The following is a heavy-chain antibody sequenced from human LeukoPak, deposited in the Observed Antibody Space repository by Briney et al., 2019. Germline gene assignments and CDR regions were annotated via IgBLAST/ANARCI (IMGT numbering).Heavy chain of an antibody. CDR1: GYTFTGYY. D-gene: IGHD6-13*01. CDR2: INPNSGNT. Sequence: ASVKVSCKASGYTFTGYYMHWVRQAPGQGLEWMGWINPNSGNTGYAQKFQGRVTMTRNTSISTAYMELSSLRSEDTAVYYCARVCIAAAGSGPLVAFDIWGQGTMVTVSS. J-gene: IGHJ3*02. CDR3: ARVCIAAAGSGPLVAFDI. V-gene: IGHV1-8*02.